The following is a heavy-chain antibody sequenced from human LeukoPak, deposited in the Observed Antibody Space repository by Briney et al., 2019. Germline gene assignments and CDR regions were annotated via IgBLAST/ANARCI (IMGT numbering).Heavy chain of an antibody. Sequence: ASVKVSCKASGYTFTGYYMHWVRQAPGQGLEWMGWINPNSGGTNYAQKFQGWVTMTRDTSISTAYMELSRLRSGDTAVYYCARDRRYCSGGSCYSDAFDIWGQGTMVTVSS. CDR2: INPNSGGT. D-gene: IGHD2-15*01. CDR3: ARDRRYCSGGSCYSDAFDI. J-gene: IGHJ3*02. CDR1: GYTFTGYY. V-gene: IGHV1-2*04.